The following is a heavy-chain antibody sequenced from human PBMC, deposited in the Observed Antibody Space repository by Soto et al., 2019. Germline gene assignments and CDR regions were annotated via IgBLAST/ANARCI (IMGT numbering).Heavy chain of an antibody. Sequence: GASVKVSCKASGYTFTSYGISWVRQAPGQGLEWMGWINAGNGNTKYSQKFQGRVTITRDTSASTAYMELSSLRSEDTAVYYCAREGYYDNDAFDIWGQGTMVTVSS. D-gene: IGHD3-22*01. CDR2: INAGNGNT. CDR3: AREGYYDNDAFDI. V-gene: IGHV1-3*01. J-gene: IGHJ3*02. CDR1: GYTFTSYG.